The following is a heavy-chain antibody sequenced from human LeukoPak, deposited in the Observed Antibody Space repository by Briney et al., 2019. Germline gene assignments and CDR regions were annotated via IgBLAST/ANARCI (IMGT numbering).Heavy chain of an antibody. J-gene: IGHJ4*02. CDR3: TTDLGTYYHGSQRLIPIDY. V-gene: IGHV3-15*01. Sequence: GGSLRLSCAASGFTFSSYAMSWVRQAPGKGLEWIGRIKSKTDGETTNYAEPVRGRFTISRDDSKSAVYLQMNSPKIEDTAVYYCTTDLGTYYHGSQRLIPIDYWGQGTLVTVSS. CDR1: GFTFSSYA. D-gene: IGHD3-10*01. CDR2: IKSKTDGETT.